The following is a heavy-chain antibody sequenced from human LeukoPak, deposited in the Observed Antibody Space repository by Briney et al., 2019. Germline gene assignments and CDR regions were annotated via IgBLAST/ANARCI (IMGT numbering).Heavy chain of an antibody. CDR3: ARVGYYASGPFSYFDY. CDR1: GFTFSGYA. Sequence: RSLRLSCAASGFTFSGYAMHWVRQAPGKGLEWVAVISYDGSNEYYADSVKGRFTISRDNSKNTLYLQMNSLSVEDTAVYYCARVGYYASGPFSYFDYWGQGTLVTVSS. CDR2: ISYDGSNE. V-gene: IGHV3-30-3*01. D-gene: IGHD3-10*01. J-gene: IGHJ4*02.